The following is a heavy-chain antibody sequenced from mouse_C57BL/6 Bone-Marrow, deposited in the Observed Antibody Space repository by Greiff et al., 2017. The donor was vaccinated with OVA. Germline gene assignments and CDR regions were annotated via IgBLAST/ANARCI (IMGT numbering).Heavy chain of an antibody. D-gene: IGHD4-1*01. CDR2: INPGSGGT. V-gene: IGHV1-54*01. CDR3: ARDWDVYAMDY. Sequence: VKLMESGAELVRPGTSVKVSCKASGYAFTNYLIEWVKQRPGQGLEWIGVINPGSGGTNYNEKFKGKATLTADKSSSTAYMQLSSLTSEDSAVYVCARDWDVYAMDYWGQGTSVTVSS. J-gene: IGHJ4*01. CDR1: GYAFTNYL.